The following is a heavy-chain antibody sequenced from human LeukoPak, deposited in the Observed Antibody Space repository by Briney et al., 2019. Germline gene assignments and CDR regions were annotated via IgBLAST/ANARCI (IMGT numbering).Heavy chain of an antibody. J-gene: IGHJ6*02. CDR1: GYTFTSYG. CDR3: ARDWYCSSTSCYPNGMDV. D-gene: IGHD2-2*01. CDR2: ISAYNGNT. Sequence: ASVKVSCKASGYTFTSYGISWVRQAPGQGLEWMGWISAYNGNTNYAQKLQGRVTMTTDTSTSTAYMELRSLRSDDTAVYYCARDWYCSSTSCYPNGMDVWGQGTTVTVFS. V-gene: IGHV1-18*01.